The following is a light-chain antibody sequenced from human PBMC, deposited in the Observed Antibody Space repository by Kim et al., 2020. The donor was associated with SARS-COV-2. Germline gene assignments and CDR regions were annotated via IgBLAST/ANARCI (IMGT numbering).Light chain of an antibody. J-gene: IGLJ2*01. V-gene: IGLV2-14*03. Sequence: GQAINISCTGTSSDVVIYNFVAWYQHNPGKAPKLSIYDVTNRPAGVSGRYSGSKSGNTASLTISGLQIDAEADYFCVSYTSSITLVFAGGAQLTVL. CDR1: SSDVVIYNF. CDR3: VSYTSSITLV. CDR2: DVT.